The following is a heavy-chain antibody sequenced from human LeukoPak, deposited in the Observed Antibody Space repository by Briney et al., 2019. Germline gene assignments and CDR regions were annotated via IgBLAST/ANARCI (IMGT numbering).Heavy chain of an antibody. CDR2: ICSGGST. D-gene: IGHD6-19*01. V-gene: IGHV3-66*01. Sequence: PGGSLRLSCAASGFTVSSNYMSWVRQAPGKGLEWVSVICSGGSTYYADSVKGRFTISRDNSKNTLYLQMNSLRAEDTAVYYCARELSGWSDYWGQGTLVTVSS. J-gene: IGHJ4*02. CDR1: GFTVSSNY. CDR3: ARELSGWSDY.